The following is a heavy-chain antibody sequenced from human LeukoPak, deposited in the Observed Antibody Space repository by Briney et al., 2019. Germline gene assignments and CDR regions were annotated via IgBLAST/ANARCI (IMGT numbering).Heavy chain of an antibody. CDR3: ARPYYESSGLYVDAFDI. CDR2: INPNSGGT. V-gene: IGHV1-2*06. J-gene: IGHJ3*02. CDR1: GYTLTAYY. Sequence: ASVKVSXKASGYTLTAYYLHWVRQAPGQGLEWMGRINPNSGGTTYAQKFQGRVTMTRDTSIGTAYMELSSLRSDDTAVYYCARPYYESSGLYVDAFDIWGQGTMVTVSS. D-gene: IGHD3-22*01.